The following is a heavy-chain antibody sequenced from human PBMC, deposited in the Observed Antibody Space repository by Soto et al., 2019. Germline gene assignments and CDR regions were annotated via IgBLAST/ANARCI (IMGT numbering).Heavy chain of an antibody. V-gene: IGHV3-33*01. J-gene: IGHJ4*02. Sequence: GGSLRLSCAASGFTFSSYGMHWVRQAPGKGLEWVAVIWYDGSNKYYADSVKGRFTISRDNAKNSLYLQMNSLRAEDTAVYYCARDLVSTTIPNYWGQGTLVTVSS. CDR3: ARDLVSTTIPNY. CDR1: GFTFSSYG. D-gene: IGHD4-17*01. CDR2: IWYDGSNK.